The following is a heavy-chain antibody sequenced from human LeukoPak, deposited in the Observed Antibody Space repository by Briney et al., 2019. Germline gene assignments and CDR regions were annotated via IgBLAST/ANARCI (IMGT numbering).Heavy chain of an antibody. CDR1: GDSVSRDTFY. D-gene: IGHD2-2*01. CDR3: AREGPVAMSYFDY. V-gene: IGHV4-61*01. CDR2: IYYTGST. J-gene: IGHJ4*02. Sequence: PSETLSLTCSVSGDSVSRDTFYWSWIRQPPGKGLEWIAYIYYTGSTKYYPSLKSRVTISIDTSKNQFSLKLSSVTAADTAVYYCAREGPVAMSYFDYWGQGTLVTVSS.